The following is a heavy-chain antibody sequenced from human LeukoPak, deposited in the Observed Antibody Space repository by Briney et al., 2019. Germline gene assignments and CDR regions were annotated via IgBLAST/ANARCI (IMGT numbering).Heavy chain of an antibody. V-gene: IGHV4-39*01. D-gene: IGHD6-19*01. CDR2: IYYSGST. J-gene: IGHJ3*02. CDR3: ARRAYSSGWYFAAFDI. Sequence: SETLSLTCTVSGGSISSSSYYWGWIRQPPGTGLEWIGSIYYSGSTYYNPSLKSRVTISVDTSKNQFSLKLSSVTAADTAVYYCARRAYSSGWYFAAFDIWGQGTMVTVSS. CDR1: GGSISSSSYY.